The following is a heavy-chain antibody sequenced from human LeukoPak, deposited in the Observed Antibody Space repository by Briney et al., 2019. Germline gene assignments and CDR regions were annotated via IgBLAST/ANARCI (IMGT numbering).Heavy chain of an antibody. CDR3: AREDSNSPHFDD. J-gene: IGHJ4*02. Sequence: SETLSLTCSVSGGPISSYHWSWIRQPPGKGLEWIGYIYYCGSTNYNPSLKSRVTISVDTSKKQFTLKLSSVTAADTAVYYCAREDSNSPHFDDWGQGTLVTVSS. D-gene: IGHD6-6*01. CDR2: IYYCGST. V-gene: IGHV4-59*13. CDR1: GGPISSYH.